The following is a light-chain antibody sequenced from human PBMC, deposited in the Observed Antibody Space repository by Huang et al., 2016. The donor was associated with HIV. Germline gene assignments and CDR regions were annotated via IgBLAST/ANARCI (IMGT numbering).Light chain of an antibody. CDR2: GAS. J-gene: IGKJ2*01. Sequence: DIQMTQSPLFLSASVGDRVTITCRASQSIDNFLNWYQQKAGEAPKLLIYGASTLQSGVPSRFRGSGSGTDFTLTISSLQPEDFATYYCQQSYSTLYTFGQGSKLDIK. CDR3: QQSYSTLYT. CDR1: QSIDNF. V-gene: IGKV1-39*01.